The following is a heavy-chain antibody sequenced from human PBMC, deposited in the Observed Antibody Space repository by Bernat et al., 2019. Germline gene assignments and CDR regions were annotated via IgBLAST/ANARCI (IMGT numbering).Heavy chain of an antibody. D-gene: IGHD5-24*01. J-gene: IGHJ4*02. CDR2: ISYDGSNK. CDR3: AKDRSADGYRNFNDY. CDR1: GFTFSSYG. Sequence: QVQLVESGGGVVQPGRSLRLSCAASGFTFSSYGMHWVRQAPGKGLEWVAVISYDGSNKYYADSVKGRFTISRDNSKNTLYLQMNSLRAEDTAVYYCAKDRSADGYRNFNDYWCQGTLVTVSS. V-gene: IGHV3-30*18.